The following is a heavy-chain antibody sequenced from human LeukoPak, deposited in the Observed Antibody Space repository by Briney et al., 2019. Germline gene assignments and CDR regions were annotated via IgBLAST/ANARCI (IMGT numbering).Heavy chain of an antibody. V-gene: IGHV3-21*01. Sequence: GGSLRLSCAASGFTFSSYSMNWVRQAPGKGLEWVSSISSSSSYIYYADSVKGRFTISRDNAKNSLYLQMSSLRAEDTAVYYCARQGIAAAGMVDYWGQGTLVTVSS. CDR1: GFTFSSYS. D-gene: IGHD6-13*01. CDR2: ISSSSSYI. CDR3: ARQGIAAAGMVDY. J-gene: IGHJ4*02.